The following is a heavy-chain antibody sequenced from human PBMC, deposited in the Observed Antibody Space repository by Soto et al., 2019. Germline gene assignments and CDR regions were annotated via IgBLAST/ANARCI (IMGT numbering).Heavy chain of an antibody. CDR2: MSPYSGNT. CDR1: GYPFTSYG. J-gene: IGHJ4*02. V-gene: IGHV1-8*01. D-gene: IGHD2-2*01. CDR3: AKQGPWQCSGTRFSYYFDA. Sequence: ASVKVSCKASGYPFTSYGISWVRRATGQGLEWMGWMSPYSGNTGYAQKFQGRVTMTRNTSIDTAYMELSSLRSEDSAVYDIAKQGPWQCSGTRFSYYFDAWGEGTLVTVA.